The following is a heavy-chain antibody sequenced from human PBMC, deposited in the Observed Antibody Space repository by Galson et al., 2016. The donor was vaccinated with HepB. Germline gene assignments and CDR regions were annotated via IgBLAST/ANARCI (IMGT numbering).Heavy chain of an antibody. J-gene: IGHJ6*02. CDR2: SRNKASSYTT. Sequence: SLRLSCAASGFTFSDHYMDWVRQAPGRGLEWVGRSRNKASSYTTEYAASVKGRITISRDVSKNSMYLQMNSLRAEDTAVYYCARGRGVDVWGQGTTVTVSS. CDR1: GFTFSDHY. CDR3: ARGRGVDV. V-gene: IGHV3-72*01.